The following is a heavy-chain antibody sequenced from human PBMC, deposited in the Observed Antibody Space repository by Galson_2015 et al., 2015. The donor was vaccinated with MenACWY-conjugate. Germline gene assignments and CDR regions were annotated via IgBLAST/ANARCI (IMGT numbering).Heavy chain of an antibody. CDR1: GYTFTNFA. D-gene: IGHD3-16*02. CDR3: ARDFEYIWGSFRYMYFDY. Sequence: SVKVSCKASGYTFTNFALNWVRQVPGQGPEWMGWIHMQTGNPTYARGFRGRFVFSLDTSVSTAYLQINSLEADDTAIYYCARDFEYIWGSFRYMYFDYWGQGSLVTVLS. CDR2: IHMQTGNP. J-gene: IGHJ4*02. V-gene: IGHV7-4-1*02.